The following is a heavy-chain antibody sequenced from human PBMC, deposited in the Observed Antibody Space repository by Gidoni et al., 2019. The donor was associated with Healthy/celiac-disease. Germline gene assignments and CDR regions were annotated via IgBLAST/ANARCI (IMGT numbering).Heavy chain of an antibody. CDR3: ARRLYCSSTSCYRGTTSWFDP. D-gene: IGHD2-2*02. CDR1: GYSFTSYC. CDR2: IYPGDSDT. V-gene: IGHV5-51*01. Sequence: EVQLVQSGAEVIKPGASLKISCKGSGYSFTSYCIAWVRQMPGQGLEWMGIIYPGDSDTRSSPSFQGQVTSSADKAISTAYLQWSSLKASDTAMYYCARRLYCSSTSCYRGTTSWFDPWGQGTLVTVSS. J-gene: IGHJ5*02.